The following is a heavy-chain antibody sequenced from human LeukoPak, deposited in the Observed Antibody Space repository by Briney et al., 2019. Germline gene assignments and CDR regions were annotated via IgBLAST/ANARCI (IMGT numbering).Heavy chain of an antibody. CDR3: AKANWVSNADAVW. J-gene: IGHJ4*02. Sequence: GGSLRLSCEASGFSFSNYAMSWVRQAPARGPEWVSSIRGAGETFYADSVKSRFNSSRDASRNTVYLQLNNLGVEDTAIYYCAKANWVSNADAVWWGQGTRVTVSS. D-gene: IGHD1-1*01. CDR2: IRGAGET. CDR1: GFSFSNYA. V-gene: IGHV3-23*01.